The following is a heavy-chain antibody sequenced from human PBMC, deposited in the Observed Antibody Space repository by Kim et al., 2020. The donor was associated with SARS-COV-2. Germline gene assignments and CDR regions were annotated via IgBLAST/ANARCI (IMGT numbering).Heavy chain of an antibody. J-gene: IGHJ6*02. CDR3: AREMATITGNYYYGMDV. V-gene: IGHV1-2*04. CDR1: GYTFTGYY. D-gene: IGHD5-12*01. CDR2: INPNSGGT. Sequence: ASVKVSCKASGYTFTGYYMHWVRQAPGQGLEWMGWINPNSGGTNYAQKFQGWVTMTRDTSISTAYMELSRLRSDDTAVYYCAREMATITGNYYYGMDVWGQGTTVTVSS.